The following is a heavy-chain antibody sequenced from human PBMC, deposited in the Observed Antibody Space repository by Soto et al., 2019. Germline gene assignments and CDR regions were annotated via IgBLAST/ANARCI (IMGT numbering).Heavy chain of an antibody. CDR2: IYSSGSA. CDR1: GDSVSSGGYY. V-gene: IGHV4-61*08. D-gene: IGHD6-19*01. Sequence: SETLTLTCTVSGDSVSSGGYYWSWIRQPPGKGLEWIGYIYSSGSANYNPSLKSRVTISRDTSKNQISLKVASVTAADTAGYYCARGFSSVSMDAWGQGTTVTVSS. CDR3: ARGFSSVSMDA. J-gene: IGHJ6*02.